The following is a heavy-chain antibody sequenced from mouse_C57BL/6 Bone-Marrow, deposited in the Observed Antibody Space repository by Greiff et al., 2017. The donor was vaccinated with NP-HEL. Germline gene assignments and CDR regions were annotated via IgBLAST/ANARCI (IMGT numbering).Heavy chain of an antibody. D-gene: IGHD1-1*02. CDR2: IYPGDGDT. Sequence: VQLQESGPELVKPGASVKISCKASGYAFSSSWMNWVKQRPGKGLEWIGRIYPGDGDTNYNGKFKGKATLTADKSSSTAYMQLSSLTSEDSAVYFCARRYYGGWGQGTTLTVSS. CDR1: GYAFSSSW. J-gene: IGHJ2*01. V-gene: IGHV1-82*01. CDR3: ARRYYGG.